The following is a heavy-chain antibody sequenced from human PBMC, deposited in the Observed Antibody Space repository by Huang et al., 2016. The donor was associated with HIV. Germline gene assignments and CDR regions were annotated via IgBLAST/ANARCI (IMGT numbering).Heavy chain of an antibody. CDR1: GGSISSSRYY. V-gene: IGHV4-39*01. CDR3: ARHGRVAGHYYNNMDV. CDR2: IYYSGNT. J-gene: IGHJ6*02. Sequence: LQLQESGPGLVKSSVTLSLICTVSGGSISSSRYYWGWIRQPPGKGPEWIGSIYYSGNTYYNPPLKSRVTISVDTSKNQFSLKVNSVTAADTAVYYCARHGRVAGHYYNNMDVWGRGTTVTVSS. D-gene: IGHD6-19*01.